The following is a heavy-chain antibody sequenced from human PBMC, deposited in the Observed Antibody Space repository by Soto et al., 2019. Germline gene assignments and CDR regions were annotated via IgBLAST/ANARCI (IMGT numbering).Heavy chain of an antibody. Sequence: QVQRQQWGAGLVKPPETLSLSCAVYGQSFSGHSWAWIRQPAGKGLEWIGEINESGSTYYNPSLKSRVTISTDTSKNQFSLKLNSVSAAETAAYFCARGSGIVALPGELEDVKYDYWGQGTLVNVSS. D-gene: IGHD1-1*01. J-gene: IGHJ4*02. CDR2: INESGST. CDR1: GQSFSGHS. V-gene: IGHV4-34*01. CDR3: ARGSGIVALPGELEDVKYDY.